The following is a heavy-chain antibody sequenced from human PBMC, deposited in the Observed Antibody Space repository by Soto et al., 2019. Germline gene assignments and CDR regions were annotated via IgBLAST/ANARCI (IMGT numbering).Heavy chain of an antibody. V-gene: IGHV4-4*02. CDR3: ARRVYDTRLNYVSFDF. J-gene: IGHJ4*02. D-gene: IGHD3-16*01. CDR1: GVSISSGNW. CDR2: IFHDGTA. Sequence: PSENLPLTCAVSGVSISSGNWWTWVRQTPQRGLEYIGEIFHDGTANYYPSFERRVAISVDTSKNQFSLKLTSVTAADTAIYFCARRVYDTRLNYVSFDFWCQGALVTVSS.